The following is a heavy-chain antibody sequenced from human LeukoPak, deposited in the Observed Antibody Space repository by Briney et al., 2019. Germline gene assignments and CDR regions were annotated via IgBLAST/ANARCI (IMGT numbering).Heavy chain of an antibody. CDR2: ISSGSTYI. CDR1: GFSFSTYY. J-gene: IGHJ4*02. V-gene: IGHV3-21*01. CDR3: AKGKDSVAGATNDY. D-gene: IGHD6-19*01. Sequence: GGSLRLSCAASGFSFSTYYVNWVRQAPGKGLEWVACISSGSTYIFYADSVRGRFAVSRDNAKNSLYLQMNSLRAEDTAVYYCAKGKDSVAGATNDYWGQGTLVTVSS.